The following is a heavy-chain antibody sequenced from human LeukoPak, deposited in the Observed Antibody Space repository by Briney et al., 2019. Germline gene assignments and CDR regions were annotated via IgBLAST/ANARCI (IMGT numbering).Heavy chain of an antibody. D-gene: IGHD2-21*02. CDR1: GYTFTGYY. CDR2: INPNSGGT. Sequence: GASVKVSCKASGYTFTGYYMHWVRQAPGQGLEWMGWINPNSGGTNYAQKFQGRVTMTRDTSISTAYMELSRLRSDDTAVYYCARAEYCGGGCYYYFDYWGQGTLVTVSS. V-gene: IGHV1-2*02. J-gene: IGHJ4*02. CDR3: ARAEYCGGGCYYYFDY.